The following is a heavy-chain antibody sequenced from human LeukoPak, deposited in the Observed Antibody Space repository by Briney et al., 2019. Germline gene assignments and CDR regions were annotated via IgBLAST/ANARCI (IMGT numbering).Heavy chain of an antibody. CDR3: ARAPVTSCRGAFCYPFDY. Sequence: GGSLRLSCAASGFPLSSYAMSWVRQGPGKGLEWVAATSSSDPGTYHADSERGRFTISRYNSKNTLYLQMNRLRVEDAAVYYCARAPVTSCRGAFCYPFDYWGQGTLVTVSS. D-gene: IGHD2-15*01. J-gene: IGHJ4*02. CDR1: GFPLSSYA. CDR2: TSSSDPGT. V-gene: IGHV3-23*01.